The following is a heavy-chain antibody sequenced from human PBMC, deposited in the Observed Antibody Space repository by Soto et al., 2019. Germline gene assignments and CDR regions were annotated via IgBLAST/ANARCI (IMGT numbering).Heavy chain of an antibody. CDR3: VRDWEATTQTWGFGDS. D-gene: IGHD1-1*01. CDR2: IIPIFGVT. Sequence: QVQLVQSGAEVKKPGSSVKVSCKASGGTFSSYTITWVRQAPGQGLEWLGRIIPIFGVTNYAQKFQDRVTITGDRSTTTAYMELSRLRSEDTPVYYCVRDWEATTQTWGFGDSWGQGTLVTVSS. V-gene: IGHV1-69*08. J-gene: IGHJ4*02. CDR1: GGTFSSYT.